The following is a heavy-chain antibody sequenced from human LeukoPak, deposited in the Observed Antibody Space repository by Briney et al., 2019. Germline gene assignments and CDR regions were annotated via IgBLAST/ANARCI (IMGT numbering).Heavy chain of an antibody. CDR2: ISGSGGST. CDR1: GFTLSSYA. Sequence: GGSLTLSCAASGFTLSSYAMSWVRQPPGKLLEWVSAISGSGGSTYYADSVKGRFTISRDNSKNTLYLQMNSLRAEDTAVYYCAKDVIYYYDSSGYPDYWGQGTLVTVSS. CDR3: AKDVIYYYDSSGYPDY. V-gene: IGHV3-23*01. J-gene: IGHJ4*02. D-gene: IGHD3-22*01.